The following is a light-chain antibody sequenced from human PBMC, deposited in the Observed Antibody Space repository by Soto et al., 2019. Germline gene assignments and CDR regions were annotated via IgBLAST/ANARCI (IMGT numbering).Light chain of an antibody. CDR2: ETY. CDR1: QSISSK. V-gene: IGKV3-15*01. J-gene: IGKJ5*01. CDR3: QQYNNWFSIT. Sequence: EIVLTQCPATLSVSPGERATLSCRASQSISSKLTWYQQKPGQAPRLVIYETYIRATGIPARFSGSGSGTELTLTISSLQSEAFGVYYCQQYNNWFSITFGQGTRLEIK.